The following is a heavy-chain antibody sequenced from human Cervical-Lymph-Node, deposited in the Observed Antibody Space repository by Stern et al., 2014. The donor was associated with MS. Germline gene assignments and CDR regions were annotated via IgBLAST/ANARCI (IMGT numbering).Heavy chain of an antibody. V-gene: IGHV4-61*02. J-gene: IGHJ5*02. CDR3: ALGAEWFDP. CDR2: VYLSGST. CDR1: GGSISNDNFF. Sequence: QVQLQESGPGLVKPSQTLSLTCTVSGGSISNDNFFWSWIRQPAGKGLEWIGRVYLSGSTNYNPSLKSRVTKSMDTSMNQFSLKLNSVTAADTAVYYCALGAEWFDPWGQGTLVTVSS. D-gene: IGHD1-26*01.